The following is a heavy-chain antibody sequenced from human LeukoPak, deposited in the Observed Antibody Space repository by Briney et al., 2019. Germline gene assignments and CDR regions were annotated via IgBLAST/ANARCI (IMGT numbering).Heavy chain of an antibody. J-gene: IGHJ4*02. CDR2: IKSDGSST. Sequence: RGSLRLSCAASGFXFNNYWIHWVRQAPGKGLVWVSRIKSDGSSTTYADSVKGRLTISRDNAKNTLYLQMNSLRAEDTAVYYCARDLSYSLEYWGQGTLVTVSS. CDR1: GFXFNNYW. D-gene: IGHD3-10*01. CDR3: ARDLSYSLEY. V-gene: IGHV3-74*01.